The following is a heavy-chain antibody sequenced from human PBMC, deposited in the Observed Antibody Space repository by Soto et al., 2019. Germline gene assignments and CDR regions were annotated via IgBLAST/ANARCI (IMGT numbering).Heavy chain of an antibody. J-gene: IGHJ6*02. CDR2: ISAYNGNT. D-gene: IGHD3-3*01. CDR3: ARGVPITIFGVAPLYYYYGMDV. V-gene: IGHV1-18*01. CDR1: GYTFTSYG. Sequence: ASVKVSCKASGYTFTSYGISWVRQAPGQGLEWMGWISAYNGNTNYAQKLQGRVTMTTDTSTSTAYMELRSLRSDDTAVYYCARGVPITIFGVAPLYYYYGMDVWGQGTTVTVSS.